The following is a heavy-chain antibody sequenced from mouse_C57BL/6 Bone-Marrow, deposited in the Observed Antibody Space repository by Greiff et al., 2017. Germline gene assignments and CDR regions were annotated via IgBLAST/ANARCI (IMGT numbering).Heavy chain of an antibody. V-gene: IGHV1-64*01. CDR3: ARGGRNRYFDV. D-gene: IGHD3-3*01. Sequence: VQLQQPGAELVKPGASVKLSCKASGYTFTSYWMHWVKQRPGQGLAWIGMIHPNSGSTNYNEKFKSKATLTVDKSSSTAYMQLSSLTSEDSAVYYCARGGRNRYFDVWGTGTTVTVSS. J-gene: IGHJ1*03. CDR2: IHPNSGST. CDR1: GYTFTSYW.